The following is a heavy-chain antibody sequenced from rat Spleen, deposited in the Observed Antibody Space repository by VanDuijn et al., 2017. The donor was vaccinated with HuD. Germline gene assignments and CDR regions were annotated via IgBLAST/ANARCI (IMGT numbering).Heavy chain of an antibody. CDR2: IWGNGNT. Sequence: VQLVESDGGLVQPGRSLKLSCAASGFTFSDYYMAWVRQPPGKGLEWMGLIWGNGNTNYNSALKSRLSISRDTSKSQVFLKMNNLQTEDTAMYFCARSDTIAAMGHYWGQGVMVTVSS. J-gene: IGHJ2*01. D-gene: IGHD1-2*01. CDR3: ARSDTIAAMGHY. V-gene: IGHV2S61*01. CDR1: GFTFSDYY.